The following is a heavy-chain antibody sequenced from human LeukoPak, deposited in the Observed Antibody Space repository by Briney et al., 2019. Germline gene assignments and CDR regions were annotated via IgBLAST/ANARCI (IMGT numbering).Heavy chain of an antibody. CDR2: IYYSGST. D-gene: IGHD3-3*01. CDR3: AVYDFRGDFDY. Sequence: SETLSLTCTVSGGSISSYYWSWIRQPPGKGLEGIGDIYYSGSTNYNPSLKSRVTISVDTSKNQFSLKLSSVTAADTAVYYCAVYDFRGDFDYWGQGTLVTVSS. J-gene: IGHJ4*02. V-gene: IGHV4-59*01. CDR1: GGSISSYY.